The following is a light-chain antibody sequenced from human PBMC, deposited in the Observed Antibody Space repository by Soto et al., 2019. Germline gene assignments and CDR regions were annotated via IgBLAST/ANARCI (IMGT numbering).Light chain of an antibody. Sequence: DIQMTQSPSSLSASVGDRVTITCRASQSISSYLNWYQQKRGKAPKLLIYAASSLQSGVPSRFSGSGSGTDFTLTISSLQPEDFATYYCQQSDSTPYPFGQGTKLEIK. CDR3: QQSDSTPYP. V-gene: IGKV1-39*01. CDR2: AAS. J-gene: IGKJ2*01. CDR1: QSISSY.